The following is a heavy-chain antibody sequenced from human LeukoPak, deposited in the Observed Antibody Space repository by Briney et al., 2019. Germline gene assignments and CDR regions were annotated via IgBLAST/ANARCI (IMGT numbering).Heavy chain of an antibody. V-gene: IGHV3-23*01. CDR3: AKDSTLWFGELSEPNWFDP. J-gene: IGHJ5*02. CDR2: ISGSGGST. Sequence: SGGSLRLSCAASGFTFSSYGMSWVRQAPGKGLEWVSAISGSGGSTYYADSVKGRFTISRDNSKNTLYLQMNSLRAEDTAVYYCAKDSTLWFGELSEPNWFDPWGQGTLVTVSS. D-gene: IGHD3-10*01. CDR1: GFTFSSYG.